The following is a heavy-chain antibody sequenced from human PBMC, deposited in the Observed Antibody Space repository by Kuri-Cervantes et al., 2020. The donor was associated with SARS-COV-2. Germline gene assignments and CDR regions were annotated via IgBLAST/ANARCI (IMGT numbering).Heavy chain of an antibody. CDR2: ISSSSSYI. CDR3: AREVAAAGY. Sequence: GESLKISCAASGFTFSSYSMNWVRQAPGKGLEWVSYISSSSSYIYYADSVKGRFTISRDNAKNSLYLQMNSLRAEDTAVYYCAREVAAAGYWGQGTLVTVSS. D-gene: IGHD6-13*01. CDR1: GFTFSSYS. V-gene: IGHV3-21*05. J-gene: IGHJ4*02.